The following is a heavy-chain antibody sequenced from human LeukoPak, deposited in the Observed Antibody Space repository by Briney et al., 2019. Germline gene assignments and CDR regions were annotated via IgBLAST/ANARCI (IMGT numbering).Heavy chain of an antibody. Sequence: GGSLRLSCAASGFTFSSYAMSWVRQAPGKGLEWVSAISGSGGSTYYADSVKGRFTISGDKSKNTLYLQMNSLRAEDTAVYYCAKVHSGSAAYFDYWGQGTLVTVSS. CDR2: ISGSGGST. V-gene: IGHV3-23*01. CDR1: GFTFSSYA. D-gene: IGHD3-10*01. CDR3: AKVHSGSAAYFDY. J-gene: IGHJ4*02.